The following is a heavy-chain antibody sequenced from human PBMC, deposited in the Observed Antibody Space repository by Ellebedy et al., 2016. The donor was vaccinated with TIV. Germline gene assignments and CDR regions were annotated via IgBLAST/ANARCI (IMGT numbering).Heavy chain of an antibody. D-gene: IGHD1/OR15-1a*01. V-gene: IGHV3-7*04. CDR1: GFTFNTFW. CDR2: INQDGSEE. CDR3: ARENWYNDY. J-gene: IGHJ4*02. Sequence: GESLKISCEASGFTFNTFWMSWVRQAPGKGLEWVGNINQDGSEECDGDSVKGQFTIYRDNAKNSVYLQMNSLRADDTAVYYCARENWYNDYWGPGTLFTVSS.